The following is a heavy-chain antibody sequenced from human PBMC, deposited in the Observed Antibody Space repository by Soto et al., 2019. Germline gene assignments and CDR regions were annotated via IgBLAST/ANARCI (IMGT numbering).Heavy chain of an antibody. D-gene: IGHD3-22*01. J-gene: IGHJ4*02. CDR3: ARGLGSGYYRYYFDY. V-gene: IGHV1-69*13. CDR1: GGTFSSYA. Sequence: SVKVSCKASGGTFSSYAISWVRQAPGQGLEWMGGIIPIFGTANYAQKFQGRVTITADESTSTAYMELSSLRSEDTAVYYCARGLGSGYYRYYFDYWGQGTLVTVSS. CDR2: IIPIFGTA.